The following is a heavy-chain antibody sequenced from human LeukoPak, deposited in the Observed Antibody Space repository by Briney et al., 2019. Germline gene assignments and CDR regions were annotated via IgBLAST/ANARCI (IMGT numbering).Heavy chain of an antibody. CDR3: ARGNKPYDY. CDR1: GYTFTYYD. J-gene: IGHJ4*02. V-gene: IGHV1-18*01. D-gene: IGHD2/OR15-2a*01. Sequence: ASVKVSCKTSGYTFTYYDISWVRQAPGQGLEWMGWISAYNGETNYAQKLQSRLTMTTDTSTSTAYMELRSLRSDDTAVYFCARGNKPYDYWGQGAPVTVSS. CDR2: ISAYNGET.